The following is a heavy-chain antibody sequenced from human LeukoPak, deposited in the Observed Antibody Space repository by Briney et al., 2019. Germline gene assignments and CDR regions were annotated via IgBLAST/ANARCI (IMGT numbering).Heavy chain of an antibody. J-gene: IGHJ3*02. CDR2: INPSGGST. V-gene: IGHV1-46*01. CDR1: GYTFTSYY. Sequence: ASVKVSCKASGYTFTSYYMHWVRQAPGQGLEWMGIINPSGGSTSYAQKFQGRVTMTRDTSTSTVYMELSSLRSEDTAVYYCASSPHYYDSSGYYYSAFDIWGQGTMVTVSS. D-gene: IGHD3-22*01. CDR3: ASSPHYYDSSGYYYSAFDI.